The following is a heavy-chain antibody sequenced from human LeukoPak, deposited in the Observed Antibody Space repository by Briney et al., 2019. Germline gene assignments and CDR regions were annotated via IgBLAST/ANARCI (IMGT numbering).Heavy chain of an antibody. Sequence: PSETLSLTCTVSGGSISSYYWSWIRQPPGKGLEWIGYIYYSGSTNYNPSPKSRVTISVDTSKNQFSLKLSSVTAADTAVYYCAREPPVNDCSGGSCYSGSFGYWGQGTLVTVSS. CDR1: GGSISSYY. CDR2: IYYSGST. J-gene: IGHJ4*02. CDR3: AREPPVNDCSGGSCYSGSFGY. D-gene: IGHD2-15*01. V-gene: IGHV4-59*01.